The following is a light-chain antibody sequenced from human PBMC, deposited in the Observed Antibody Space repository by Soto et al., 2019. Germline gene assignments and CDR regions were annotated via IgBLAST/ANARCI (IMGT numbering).Light chain of an antibody. V-gene: IGKV1-5*01. J-gene: IGKJ1*01. Sequence: DIQMTQSPSTLSASVGDRVTITCRASQSFSGWLAWYQQKPGKAPKLLIFDGFSLKSGVPSRFSGSGSGTEFTLTISSLQPDDFATYYCQKYDSYSLTFGQGTKVDIK. CDR1: QSFSGW. CDR2: DGF. CDR3: QKYDSYSLT.